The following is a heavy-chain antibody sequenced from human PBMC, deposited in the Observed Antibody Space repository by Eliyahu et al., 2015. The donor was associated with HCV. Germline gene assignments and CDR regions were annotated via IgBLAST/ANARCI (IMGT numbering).Heavy chain of an antibody. Sequence: QVQLVQSGAEVKKPGASVKVSCKASGYTFTGXYMHWVRQAPGQGLEWMGWINPNSGGTNYAQKFQGRVTMTRDTSISTAYMELSRLRSDDTAVYYCARGVLGWGSNRYYFDYWGQGTLVTVSS. CDR1: GYTFTGXY. J-gene: IGHJ4*02. CDR2: INPNSGGT. D-gene: IGHD2-21*01. CDR3: ARGVLGWGSNRYYFDY. V-gene: IGHV1-2*02.